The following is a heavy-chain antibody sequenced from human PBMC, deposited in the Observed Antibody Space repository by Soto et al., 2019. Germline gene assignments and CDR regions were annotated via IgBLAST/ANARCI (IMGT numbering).Heavy chain of an antibody. V-gene: IGHV1-69*02. J-gene: IGHJ4*02. CDR3: ARVGYCSSTSCYPFDY. CDR2: IIPILGIA. Sequence: QVQLVQSGAEVKKPGSSVKVSCKASGGTFSSYTISWVRQAPGQGLEWMGRIIPILGIANYAQKFQGRVTITADKSTSTAYMELSSLRSEDTAVYYCARVGYCSSTSCYPFDYWGQGTLVTVSS. D-gene: IGHD2-2*01. CDR1: GGTFSSYT.